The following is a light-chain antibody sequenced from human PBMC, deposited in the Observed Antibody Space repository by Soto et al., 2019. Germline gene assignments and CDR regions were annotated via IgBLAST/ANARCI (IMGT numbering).Light chain of an antibody. Sequence: EIVMTQSPATLSVSPGEIVTLSFSARQGVGSNLAWYQQKPGQAPRLLIYGASTRATGIPARFSGSGSETEFTLTISSLQAEDSAVYFCQQYNNWLTWTFGQGTKVDIK. J-gene: IGKJ1*01. V-gene: IGKV3-15*01. CDR1: QGVGSN. CDR3: QQYNNWLTWT. CDR2: GAS.